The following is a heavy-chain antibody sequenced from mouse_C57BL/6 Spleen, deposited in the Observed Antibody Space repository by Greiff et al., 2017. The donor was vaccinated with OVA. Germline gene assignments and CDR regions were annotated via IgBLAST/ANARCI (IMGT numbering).Heavy chain of an antibody. Sequence: EVQLQESGPGLVKPSQSLSLTCSVTGYSITSGYYWNWIRQFPGNKLEWMGYISYDGSNNYNPSLKNRISITRDTSKNQFFLKLNSVTTEDTATYYCALDGYYVLSYWYFDVWGTGTTVTVSS. CDR1: GYSITSGYY. J-gene: IGHJ1*03. V-gene: IGHV3-6*01. CDR3: ALDGYYVLSYWYFDV. D-gene: IGHD2-3*01. CDR2: ISYDGSN.